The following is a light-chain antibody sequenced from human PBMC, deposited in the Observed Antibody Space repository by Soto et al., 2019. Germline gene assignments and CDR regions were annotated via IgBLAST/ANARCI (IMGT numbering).Light chain of an antibody. CDR1: PSISRW. CDR3: QQYNTFVYS. CDR2: DAS. Sequence: DIQMTQSPSTLSASVGDRVTITCRASPSISRWLAWYQKKPGKAPKLLIYDASSLESRGPSRFSGSGSGTEFTLTISGLRPDDFATYYCQQYNTFVYSFGQGTKLEIK. J-gene: IGKJ2*01. V-gene: IGKV1-5*01.